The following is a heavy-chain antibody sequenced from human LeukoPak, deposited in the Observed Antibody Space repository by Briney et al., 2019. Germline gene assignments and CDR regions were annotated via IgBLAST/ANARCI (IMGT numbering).Heavy chain of an antibody. J-gene: IGHJ3*02. Sequence: ASVKVSCKASGYTFTSYAMHWVRQAPGQRLEWMGWINAGNGNTKYSQKFQGRVTITRDTSASTAYMELSSLRSEDTAVYYCALHIAVAGTRAFDIWGQGTMVTVSS. CDR1: GYTFTSYA. CDR3: ALHIAVAGTRAFDI. V-gene: IGHV1-3*01. CDR2: INAGNGNT. D-gene: IGHD6-19*01.